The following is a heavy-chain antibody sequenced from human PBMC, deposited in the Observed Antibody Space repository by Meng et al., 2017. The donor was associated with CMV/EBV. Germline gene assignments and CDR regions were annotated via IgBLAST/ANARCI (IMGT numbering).Heavy chain of an antibody. CDR1: GYTFTGYY. V-gene: IGHV1-2*02. J-gene: IGHJ5*02. Sequence: ASVKVSCKASGYTFTGYYMHWVRQAPGQGLEWMGWINPNSGGTNYAQKFQGRVTMTRDTSISTAYMELGRLRSDDTAVYYCARDTSNGEVRGVILFDPWGQGTLVTVSS. CDR2: INPNSGGT. CDR3: ARDTSNGEVRGVILFDP. D-gene: IGHD3-10*01.